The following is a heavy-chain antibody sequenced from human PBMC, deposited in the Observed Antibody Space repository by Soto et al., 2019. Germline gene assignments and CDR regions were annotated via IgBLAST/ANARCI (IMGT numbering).Heavy chain of an antibody. CDR2: IKSKTDGGTT. D-gene: IGHD2-8*01. V-gene: IGHV3-15*01. Sequence: EVQLVESGGGLVKPGGSLRLSCAASGFTFSNAWMSWVRQAPGKGLEWVGRIKSKTDGGTTDYAVPVKGRFTISRDDSKNTVYLQMNSLKTEDTAVYYCTTDYVQLVCWFDPWGQGTLVTVSS. J-gene: IGHJ5*02. CDR1: GFTFSNAW. CDR3: TTDYVQLVCWFDP.